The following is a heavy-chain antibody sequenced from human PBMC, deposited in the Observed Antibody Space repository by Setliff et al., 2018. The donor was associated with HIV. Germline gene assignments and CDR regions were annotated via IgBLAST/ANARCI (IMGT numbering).Heavy chain of an antibody. CDR1: AETFSSHG. D-gene: IGHD3-22*01. CDR3: AGPTYYTDNSGHPRYYFDT. Sequence: SVKVPCKPSAETFSSHGIRWFGQGPGQGLEWMGGIIPIFVSANFPQNFQGRLTITVDEPTSTAYMELSSLTSDDTAAYSCAGPTYYTDNSGHPRYYFDTWGQGTRVTVSS. J-gene: IGHJ5*02. CDR2: IIPIFVSA. V-gene: IGHV1-69*13.